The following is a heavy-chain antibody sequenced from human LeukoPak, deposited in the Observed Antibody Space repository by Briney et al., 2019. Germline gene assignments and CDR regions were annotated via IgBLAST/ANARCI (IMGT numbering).Heavy chain of an antibody. J-gene: IGHJ5*02. CDR1: GGSFSGYY. CDR2: INHGGST. CDR3: ARATRFANWFDP. Sequence: SETLSLTCAVYGGSFSGYYWSWIRQPPGKGLEWIGEINHGGSTNYNPSLKSRVTISVDTSKNQFSLKLSSVTAANTAVYYCARATRFANWFDPWGQGTLVTVSS. D-gene: IGHD3-3*01. V-gene: IGHV4-34*01.